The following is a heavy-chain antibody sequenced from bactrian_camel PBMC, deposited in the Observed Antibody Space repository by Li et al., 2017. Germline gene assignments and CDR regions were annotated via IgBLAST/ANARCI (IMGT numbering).Heavy chain of an antibody. D-gene: IGHD1*01. CDR2: LTTDDTT. Sequence: HVQLVESGGGSVQAGGSLRLSCSASGIALREHCLAWFRQAPGMERERVARLTTDDTTTYLHSVKGRFTISRDNAKNTFNLGMNSLRPEDTAMYTCAADFGACPLAVLYDYWGQGTQVTVS. CDR1: GIALREHC. V-gene: IGHV3S53*01. J-gene: IGHJ4*01. CDR3: AADFGACPLAVLYDY.